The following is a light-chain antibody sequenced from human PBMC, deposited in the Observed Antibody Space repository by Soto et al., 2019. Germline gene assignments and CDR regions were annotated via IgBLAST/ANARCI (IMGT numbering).Light chain of an antibody. CDR2: GTS. CDR1: QRVSGTS. CDR3: QDYGTSRT. Sequence: EVVLTQSPGTLSLSPGERATLSCRASQRVSGTSLAWYQQRPGQAPRLLIYGTSSRATGIPDRFSGSGSGTDFTLTINRLEPDDFAVYYCQDYGTSRTFGQGTKVEVK. V-gene: IGKV3-20*01. J-gene: IGKJ1*01.